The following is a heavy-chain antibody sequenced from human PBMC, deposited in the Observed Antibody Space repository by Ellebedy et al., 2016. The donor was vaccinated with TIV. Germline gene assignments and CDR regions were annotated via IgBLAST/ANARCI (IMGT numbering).Heavy chain of an antibody. D-gene: IGHD3-10*02. Sequence: PGGSLRLSCAASGFTFSSYAASWVRQAPGKGLEWVAGLNANGFVIAYADSVKGRSTISRDNSKNTLYLQMNSLRPEDTAVYYCASSRYHYYVGNTIFAYWGQGTLVTVSS. V-gene: IGHV3-23*05. J-gene: IGHJ4*02. CDR2: LNANGFVI. CDR1: GFTFSSYA. CDR3: ASSRYHYYVGNTIFAY.